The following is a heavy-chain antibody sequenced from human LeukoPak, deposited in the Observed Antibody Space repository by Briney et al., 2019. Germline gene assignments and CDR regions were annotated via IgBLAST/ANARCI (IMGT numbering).Heavy chain of an antibody. Sequence: ASVRISCKASGYTLTDYYIHWVRQAPGQGLEWMGRISPSNGGSNYAQKFQDRVTMTRDKSISTAYMELTRLRSDDTAVYYCAGNWSQNYYYYYCMDVWGKGTTVTVSS. CDR3: AGNWSQNYYYYYCMDV. V-gene: IGHV1-2*06. CDR1: GYTLTDYY. CDR2: ISPSNGGS. J-gene: IGHJ6*03. D-gene: IGHD1-1*01.